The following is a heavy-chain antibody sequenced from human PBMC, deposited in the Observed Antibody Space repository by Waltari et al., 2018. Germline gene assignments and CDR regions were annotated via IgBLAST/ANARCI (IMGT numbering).Heavy chain of an antibody. V-gene: IGHV3-30-3*01. CDR2: ISYDGSNK. J-gene: IGHJ6*02. Sequence: VQLLESGGGVVQPGRSLRLSCAASGFTFSSYAMHWVRQAPGKGLEWVAVISYDGSNKYYADSVKGRFTISRDNSKNTLYLQMNSLRAEDTAVYYCARDSSSCRMDVWGQGTTVTVSS. D-gene: IGHD6-13*01. CDR3: ARDSSSCRMDV. CDR1: GFTFSSYA.